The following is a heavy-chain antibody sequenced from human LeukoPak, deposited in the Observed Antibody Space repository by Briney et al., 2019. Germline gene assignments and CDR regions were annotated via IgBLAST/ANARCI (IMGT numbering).Heavy chain of an antibody. J-gene: IGHJ4*02. V-gene: IGHV4-59*01. Sequence: SETLSPTCTVSGGSISTYYWSWIRQPPGKGLEWIGYIYYSGSTNYSPSLQSRVTISVDTSRNQFSLRLSSVTAADTAMYYCARFGTKTNGFDYWGRGTLVTVSS. CDR1: GGSISTYY. CDR2: IYYSGST. D-gene: IGHD2-8*01. CDR3: ARFGTKTNGFDY.